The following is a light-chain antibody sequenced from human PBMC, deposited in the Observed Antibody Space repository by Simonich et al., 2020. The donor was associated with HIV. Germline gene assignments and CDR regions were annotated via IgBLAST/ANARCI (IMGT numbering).Light chain of an antibody. J-gene: IGKJ1*01. CDR1: QGISSW. Sequence: DIQMTQSPSTLSASVGDRVTITCRASQGISSWLAWYQQKPGKAHKLLIYAASSLKSGVPSMFSGSGSGTDFTLTISSLQPDDFATYFCQQYSNYSRTFGQGTKVDIK. CDR2: AAS. CDR3: QQYSNYSRT. V-gene: IGKV1-5*01.